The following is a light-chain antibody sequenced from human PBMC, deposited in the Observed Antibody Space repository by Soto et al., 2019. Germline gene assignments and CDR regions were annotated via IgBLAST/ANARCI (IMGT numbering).Light chain of an antibody. CDR1: QSVGNK. CDR3: QQYGNSLFT. V-gene: IGKV3-20*01. CDR2: GAS. Sequence: EIVLTQSPGTLSLSPGERATLFCRASQSVGNKLAWYQQRPGQAPRLLIYGASNRATGIPDRFSGSGSGTDFTLTISRLEPEDFALYYCQQYGNSLFTFGPGTKVDIK. J-gene: IGKJ3*01.